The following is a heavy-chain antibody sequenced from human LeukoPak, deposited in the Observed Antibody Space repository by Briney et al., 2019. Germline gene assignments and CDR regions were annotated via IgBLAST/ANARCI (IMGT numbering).Heavy chain of an antibody. Sequence: PGGSLRLSCAASGFTFSNYAMSWVRQAPGKGLEWVSDISGNGAGTYYADSVKGRFTISRDNSKNTLYLQMSGLRVEDTAVYYCAKEWANWNWGQGTLVTVSS. CDR1: GFTFSNYA. D-gene: IGHD1-1*01. CDR3: AKEWANWN. V-gene: IGHV3-23*01. CDR2: ISGNGAGT. J-gene: IGHJ4*02.